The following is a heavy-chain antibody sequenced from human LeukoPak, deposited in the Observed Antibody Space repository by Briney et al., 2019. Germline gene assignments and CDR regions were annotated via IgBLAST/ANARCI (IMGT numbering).Heavy chain of an antibody. CDR2: IYYSGST. V-gene: IGHV4-31*03. D-gene: IGHD3-3*01. Sequence: SETLSLTCTVSGGSISSGGYYWSWIRQHPGKGLEWIGYIYYSGSTYYNPSLKSRVTISVDTSKNQFSLKLSSVTAADTAVYYCARVLRFLERLSPMYYFDYWGQGTLVTVSS. CDR3: ARVLRFLERLSPMYYFDY. J-gene: IGHJ4*02. CDR1: GGSISSGGYY.